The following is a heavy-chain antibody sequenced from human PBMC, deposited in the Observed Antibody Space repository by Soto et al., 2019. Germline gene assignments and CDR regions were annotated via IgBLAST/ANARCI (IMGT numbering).Heavy chain of an antibody. D-gene: IGHD4-17*01. CDR1: GGSMSSSNW. V-gene: IGHV4-4*02. Sequence: QVQLQESGPGLVKPSGTLSLTCTVSGGSMSSSNWCNWVRQPPGKGLEWIGEPHNSGRTNYNPSLKSRVTISVDKSKNHFSLKLSSVTAADSAVYYCARCEATVLDYWGQGTLVTVSS. J-gene: IGHJ4*02. CDR2: PHNSGRT. CDR3: ARCEATVLDY.